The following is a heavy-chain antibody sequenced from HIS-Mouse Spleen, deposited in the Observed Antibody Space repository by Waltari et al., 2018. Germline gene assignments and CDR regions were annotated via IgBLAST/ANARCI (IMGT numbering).Heavy chain of an antibody. V-gene: IGHV5-51*03. CDR2: IYPGDSDT. CDR3: ARRYSSSWFDY. J-gene: IGHJ4*02. Sequence: EVQLVQSGAAEKKPGESLKISCTGYAYSFTSYWIGWVRQMPGKGLEWMGIIYPGDSDTRYSPSFQGQVTISADKSISTAYLQWSSLKASDTAMYYCARRYSSSWFDYWGQGTLVTVSS. D-gene: IGHD6-13*01. CDR1: AYSFTSYW.